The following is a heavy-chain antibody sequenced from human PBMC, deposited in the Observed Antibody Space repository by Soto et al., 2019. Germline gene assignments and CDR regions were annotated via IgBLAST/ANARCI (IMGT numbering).Heavy chain of an antibody. CDR1: GFTFSSYG. V-gene: IGHV3-33*01. CDR3: ARWGIAAGDY. D-gene: IGHD6-13*01. J-gene: IGHJ4*01. Sequence: QVQLVESGGGVVQPGRSLRLSCAASGFTFSSYGMHWVRQAPGKGLEWVAVIWYDGSNKYYADSVKGRFTISRDNSKNTLYLQMNSLRAEETAVYYCARWGIAAGDYWGHGTLVTVSS. CDR2: IWYDGSNK.